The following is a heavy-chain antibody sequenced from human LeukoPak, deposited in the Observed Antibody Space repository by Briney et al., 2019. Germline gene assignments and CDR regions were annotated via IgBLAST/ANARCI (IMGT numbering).Heavy chain of an antibody. J-gene: IGHJ6*02. V-gene: IGHV1-46*01. CDR3: ARDKVTPYYYYGMDV. CDR2: INPSGGST. Sequence: ASVKVSCKASGYTFTSYCMHWVRQAPGQGLEWMGIINPSGGSTSYAQKFQGRVTMTRDTSTSTVYMELSSLRSEDTAVYYCARDKVTPYYYYGMDVCGQGTTGTASS. CDR1: GYTFTSYC. D-gene: IGHD4-23*01.